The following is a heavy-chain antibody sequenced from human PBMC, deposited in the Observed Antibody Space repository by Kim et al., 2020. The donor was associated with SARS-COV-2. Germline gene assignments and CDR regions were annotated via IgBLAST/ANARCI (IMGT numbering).Heavy chain of an antibody. CDR3: AKGSGSYNYGMDV. D-gene: IGHD1-26*01. J-gene: IGHJ6*02. V-gene: IGHV3-23*01. CDR1: GFTFSSYA. CDR2: ISGSNSYT. Sequence: GGSLRLSCAASGFTFSSYAMSWVRQAPGKGLEWVSAISGSNSYTYYADSVKGRFTISRDNSKNTLYVQMNSLIAEDTAVYFCAKGSGSYNYGMDVWGQGT.